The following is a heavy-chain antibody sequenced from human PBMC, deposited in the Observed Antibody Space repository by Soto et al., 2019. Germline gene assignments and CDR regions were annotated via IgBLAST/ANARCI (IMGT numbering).Heavy chain of an antibody. CDR1: GGTFSSYA. V-gene: IGHV1-69*13. D-gene: IGHD3-22*01. Sequence: GASVKVSCKASGGTFSSYAISWVRQAPGQGLEWMGGIIPIFGTANYAQKFQGRVTITADESTSTAYMELSSLRSEDTAVYYCARGSAYYYDSSGHHWGQGTLVTVSS. J-gene: IGHJ5*02. CDR3: ARGSAYYYDSSGHH. CDR2: IIPIFGTA.